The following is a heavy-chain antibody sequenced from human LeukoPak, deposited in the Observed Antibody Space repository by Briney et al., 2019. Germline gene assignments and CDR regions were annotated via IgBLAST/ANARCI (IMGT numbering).Heavy chain of an antibody. CDR2: INPDGSQK. CDR3: AAWTDRGYNF. D-gene: IGHD5-24*01. CDR1: GFSFSGSW. Sequence: GGSLRLSCAASGFSFSGSWMNWVRQAPGKGLEWVANINPDGSQKRFVDSVMGRFTMSRDNAKNSVHLQMNRLKSEDTAVFYCAAWTDRGYNFWGQGTLVTVSS. J-gene: IGHJ4*02. V-gene: IGHV3-7*01.